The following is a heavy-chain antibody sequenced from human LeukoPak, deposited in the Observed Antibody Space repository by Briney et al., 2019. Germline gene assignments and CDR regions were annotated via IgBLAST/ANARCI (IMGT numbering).Heavy chain of an antibody. CDR1: GGSISGYY. CDR3: ASGRRDGYNFPY. J-gene: IGHJ4*02. Sequence: SETLSLTCTVSGGSISGYYWGWIRQPPGKGLEWIGSIYYSGSTYYNPSLKSRVTISVDTSKNQFSLKLSSVTAADTAVYYCASGRRDGYNFPYWGQGTLVTVSS. D-gene: IGHD5-24*01. CDR2: IYYSGST. V-gene: IGHV4-39*01.